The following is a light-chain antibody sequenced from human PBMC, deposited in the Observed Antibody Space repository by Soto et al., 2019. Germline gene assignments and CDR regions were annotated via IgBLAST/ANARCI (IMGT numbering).Light chain of an antibody. CDR3: HQYNKWPPHT. J-gene: IGKJ2*01. V-gene: IGKV3-15*01. CDR2: GAS. CDR1: ESVNNK. Sequence: EIVMTQSPATLSVSPGERVTLSCRASESVNNKLAWYQQRPGQAPRLLIYGASTRATGVPARFSGTGSGTELTLTISSLQFEDFAVYYCHQYNKWPPHTFGQGTKLEIQ.